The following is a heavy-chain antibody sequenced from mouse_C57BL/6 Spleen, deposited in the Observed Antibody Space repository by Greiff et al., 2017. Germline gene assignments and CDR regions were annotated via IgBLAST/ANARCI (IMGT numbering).Heavy chain of an antibody. J-gene: IGHJ2*01. D-gene: IGHD2-1*01. V-gene: IGHV5-4*01. CDR1: GFTFSSYA. CDR2: ISDGGSYT. CDR3: ARDDGNYGGYFDY. Sequence: EVMLVESGGGLVKPGGSLKLSCAASGFTFSSYAMSWVRQTPEKRLEWVATISDGGSYTYYPDNVKGRFTISRDNAKNNLYLQMSHLKSEDTAMYYCARDDGNYGGYFDYWGQGTTLTVSS.